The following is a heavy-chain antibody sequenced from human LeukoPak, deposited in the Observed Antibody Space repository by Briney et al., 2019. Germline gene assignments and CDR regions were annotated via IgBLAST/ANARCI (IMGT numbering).Heavy chain of an antibody. CDR2: ISYDGSNK. D-gene: IGHD3-10*01. Sequence: GGSLRLSCAASGFTFSSYGMHWVRQAPGKGLEWVAVISYDGSNKYYADSVEGRFTISRDNSKNTLYLQMNSLRAEDTAVYYCAKDFGPYGSGSYGDKGGYWGQGTLVTVSS. V-gene: IGHV3-30*18. J-gene: IGHJ4*02. CDR1: GFTFSSYG. CDR3: AKDFGPYGSGSYGDKGGY.